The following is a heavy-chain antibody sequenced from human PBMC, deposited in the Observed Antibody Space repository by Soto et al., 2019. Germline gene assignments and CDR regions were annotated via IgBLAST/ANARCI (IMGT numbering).Heavy chain of an antibody. V-gene: IGHV4-4*02. CDR2: IYHSGST. Sequence: QVQLQESGPGLVKPSGTLSLTCAVSGGSISSSNWWSWVRQPPGKGLAWIGEIYHSGSTNYNPSLKSRDTISVDKSKNQVSLKMSSVTAADTAVYYCARVSGSYYYGMDVWGQGITVTVSS. J-gene: IGHJ6*02. D-gene: IGHD1-26*01. CDR1: GGSISSSNW. CDR3: ARVSGSYYYGMDV.